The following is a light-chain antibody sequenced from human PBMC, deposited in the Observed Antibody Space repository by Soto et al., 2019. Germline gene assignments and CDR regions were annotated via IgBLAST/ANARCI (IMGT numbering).Light chain of an antibody. J-gene: IGKJ1*01. CDR1: QSISTW. CDR3: QQYNGYTWT. V-gene: IGKV1-5*03. CDR2: KAS. Sequence: VQVTEWPATLSASVGDRVTITCRASQSISTWLAWYQQKPGKAPKLLINKASSLESGVPSRFSGSGSGTEFTLTINSLQPDDFATYYCQQYNGYTWTFGQGTKVDIK.